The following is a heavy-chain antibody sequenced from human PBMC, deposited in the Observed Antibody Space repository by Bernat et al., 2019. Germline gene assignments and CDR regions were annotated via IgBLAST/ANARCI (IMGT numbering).Heavy chain of an antibody. Sequence: EMQLVESGGGLVKPGGSLRLSCAASGFTFNNAWMTWVRQVPGKRLEWVGRIMSKTAGRTTHYAAPVKDRFTISRDDSRNTVYLEMNSLKTEDTSVYFCTTGLKAAEHFDEAFDIWGQGTMVIVSS. V-gene: IGHV3-15*01. CDR1: GFTFNNAW. CDR2: IMSKTAGRTT. CDR3: TTGLKAAEHFDEAFDI. J-gene: IGHJ3*02. D-gene: IGHD2-15*01.